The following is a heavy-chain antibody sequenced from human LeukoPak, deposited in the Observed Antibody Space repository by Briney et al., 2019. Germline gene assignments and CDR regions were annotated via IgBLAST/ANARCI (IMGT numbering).Heavy chain of an antibody. CDR1: GYTFTSCD. D-gene: IGHD6-13*01. Sequence: ASVKVSCKASGYTFTSCDINWVRQATGQGLEWMGWMNHNSGNTGYAQKFRGRVTMTRNTSISTAYMELSSLRSEDTAVYYCARTAVRAAAAGTQKPRFDPWGQGTLVTVSS. CDR2: MNHNSGNT. CDR3: ARTAVRAAAAGTQKPRFDP. V-gene: IGHV1-8*01. J-gene: IGHJ5*02.